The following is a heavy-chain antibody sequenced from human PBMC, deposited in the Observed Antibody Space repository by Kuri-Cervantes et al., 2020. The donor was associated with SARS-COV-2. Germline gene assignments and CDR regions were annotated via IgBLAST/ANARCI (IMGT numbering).Heavy chain of an antibody. CDR1: GGSISRYY. Sequence: LRLSCTVTGGSISRYYWGWIRQPPGKGLEWIGYNYYSGSTNYNPSLKSRVTISVDTSQNQFSLKMSYVTAADTAVYYCARVGGNWELPFDYWGQGTLVTVSS. CDR3: ARVGGNWELPFDY. V-gene: IGHV4-59*01. D-gene: IGHD3-10*01. CDR2: NYYSGST. J-gene: IGHJ4*02.